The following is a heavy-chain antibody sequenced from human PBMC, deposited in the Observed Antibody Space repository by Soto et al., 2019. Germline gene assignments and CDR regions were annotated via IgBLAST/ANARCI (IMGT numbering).Heavy chain of an antibody. D-gene: IGHD6-6*01. CDR3: ARRPPGPDYYYYGMDV. J-gene: IGHJ6*02. V-gene: IGHV3-48*02. Sequence: PGGALRLSCAASGFTFSSYSMNWVRQAPGKGLEWVSYISSSSSTIYYADSVKGRFTISRDNAKNSLYLQMNSLRDEDTAVYYCARRPPGPDYYYYGMDVWGQGTTVTVSS. CDR2: ISSSSSTI. CDR1: GFTFSSYS.